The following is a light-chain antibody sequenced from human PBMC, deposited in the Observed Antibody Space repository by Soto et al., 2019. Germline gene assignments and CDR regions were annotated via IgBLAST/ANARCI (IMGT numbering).Light chain of an antibody. J-gene: IGKJ1*01. CDR2: LNS. Sequence: DVVVTQSPLSLAVTPGEPASISCRSSQSLLHRSGFHYLDWYVQKPGQSPQLLIYLNSNRASGVPDRFSGSGSGTDFTLTISSLQPEDFATYYCLQDYNYPWTFGQGTKVDIK. V-gene: IGKV2-28*01. CDR1: QSLLHRSGFHY. CDR3: LQDYNYPWT.